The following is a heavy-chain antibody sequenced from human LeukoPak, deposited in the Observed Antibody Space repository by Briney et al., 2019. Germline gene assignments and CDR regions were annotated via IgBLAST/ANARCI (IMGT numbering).Heavy chain of an antibody. Sequence: GGSLRLSCAASGITFSTYWMHWVRQAPGKGLEWVSFIYSSGSTIYYADSVKGRFTITRDNAKNSLYLQMDSLRDEDTAVYYCARDSGWTFDWWGQGTLVTVSS. V-gene: IGHV3-48*02. CDR3: ARDSGWTFDW. CDR1: GITFSTYW. CDR2: IYSSGSTI. J-gene: IGHJ4*02. D-gene: IGHD3/OR15-3a*01.